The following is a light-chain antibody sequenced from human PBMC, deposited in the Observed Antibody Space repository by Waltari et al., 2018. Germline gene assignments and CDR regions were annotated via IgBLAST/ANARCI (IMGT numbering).Light chain of an antibody. V-gene: IGLV2-18*02. CDR2: DLS. CDR3: SSYTPIGTLV. CDR1: SSEVGTYHR. J-gene: IGLJ2*01. Sequence: QSVLTQPTSVSGSPGRSVIISCRGTSSEVGTYHRVSWDPPPPGTAPKVRIFDLSSRPSGVPDRFSGSKSGNTASLTISGLQAEDEGDYYCSSYTPIGTLVFGGGTNLAVL.